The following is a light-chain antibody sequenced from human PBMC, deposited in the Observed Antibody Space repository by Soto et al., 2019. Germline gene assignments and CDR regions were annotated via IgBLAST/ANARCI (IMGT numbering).Light chain of an antibody. CDR2: GAS. J-gene: IGKJ5*01. V-gene: IGKV3-15*01. CDR1: QSVSSN. CDR3: LQYNYWPT. Sequence: EIVMTQSPATLSVSPGERATLSCRASQSVSSNLAWYQQTPGQAPRLLIYGASTRATGFPPRFSGSGSGTEFTLTISSLQSEDSAVYYCLQYNYWPTFGQGTRLEIK.